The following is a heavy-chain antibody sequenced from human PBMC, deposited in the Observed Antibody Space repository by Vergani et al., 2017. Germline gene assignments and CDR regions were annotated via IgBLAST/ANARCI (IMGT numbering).Heavy chain of an antibody. J-gene: IGHJ6*03. CDR3: ARQRGYCSSTSCARRYYYMDV. CDR2: IYPGDSDT. Sequence: EVQLVQSGAEVKKPGESLKISCKGSGYSFTSYWIGWVRQMPGKGLEWMGIIYPGDSDTRYSPSFQGPVTISADKSISTAYLQWSSLKASDTAMYYCARQRGYCSSTSCARRYYYMDVWGKGTTVTVSS. V-gene: IGHV5-51*01. CDR1: GYSFTSYW. D-gene: IGHD2-2*01.